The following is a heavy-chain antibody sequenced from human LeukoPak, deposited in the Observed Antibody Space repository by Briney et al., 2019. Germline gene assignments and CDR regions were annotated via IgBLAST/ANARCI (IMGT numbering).Heavy chain of an antibody. J-gene: IGHJ6*03. V-gene: IGHV3-23*01. D-gene: IGHD2-8*02. Sequence: GGSLRLSCVASGFTFRTYAMSWVRQTPWMGLELVSAISGSDPGTYHADSVKGRFTISRDNSKNTLYLQMNNLRAEDTAIYFCAKAPLGSCTGARCYSLDAWGKGTTVSVSS. CDR2: ISGSDPGT. CDR1: GFTFRTYA. CDR3: AKAPLGSCTGARCYSLDA.